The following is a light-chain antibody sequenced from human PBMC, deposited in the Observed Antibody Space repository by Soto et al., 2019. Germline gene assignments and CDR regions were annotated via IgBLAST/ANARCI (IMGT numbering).Light chain of an antibody. V-gene: IGKV3-15*01. Sequence: EIVMTQSPATLSVSPWERATLSCRASQSVSSNLAWYQQKPGQAPRLLIYGASTRATGIPARFSGSGSGTEFTLTISSLQSEAFAVYYCQQYNNWPPSITFGQGTRLEIK. J-gene: IGKJ5*01. CDR2: GAS. CDR1: QSVSSN. CDR3: QQYNNWPPSIT.